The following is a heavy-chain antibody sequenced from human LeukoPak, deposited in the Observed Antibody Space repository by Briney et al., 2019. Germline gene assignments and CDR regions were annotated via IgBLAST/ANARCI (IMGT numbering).Heavy chain of an antibody. CDR1: GFTFSSYA. Sequence: SGGSLRLSCAASGFTFSSYAMSWVRQAPGKGLEWVSAISGSGGSTYYADSVKGRFTISRDNAKNSLYLQMNSLRAEDTAVYYCARDGGVGGGSTDYWGQGTLVTVSS. V-gene: IGHV3-23*01. CDR2: ISGSGGST. J-gene: IGHJ4*02. CDR3: ARDGGVGGGSTDY. D-gene: IGHD1-26*01.